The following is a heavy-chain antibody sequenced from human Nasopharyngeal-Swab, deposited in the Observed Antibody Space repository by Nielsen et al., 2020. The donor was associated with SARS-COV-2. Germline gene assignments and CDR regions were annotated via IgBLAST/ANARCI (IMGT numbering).Heavy chain of an antibody. CDR3: ARDSSDPYGMDV. J-gene: IGHJ6*02. V-gene: IGHV1-2*04. D-gene: IGHD6-19*01. CDR2: INPNSGGT. CDR1: GYTFTGYY. Sequence: ASVKVSCKASGYTFTGYYMHWVRQAPGQGLEWMGWINPNSGGTNYAQKIQGWVTMTRDTSISTAYMELSRLRSDDTAVYYCARDSSDPYGMDVWGQGTTVTVSS.